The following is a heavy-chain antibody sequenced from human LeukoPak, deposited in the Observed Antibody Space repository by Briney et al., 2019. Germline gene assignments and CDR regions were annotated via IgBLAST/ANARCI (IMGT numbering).Heavy chain of an antibody. CDR1: GGSISSYY. J-gene: IGHJ6*02. D-gene: IGHD3-3*01. V-gene: IGHV4-59*12. CDR3: ARVVRKDYDFWSGYSPVDYYYGMDV. Sequence: SETLSLTCTVSGGSISSYYWSWIRQPPGKGLEWIGYIYYSGSTNYNPSLKSRVTISVDTSKNQFSLKLSSVTAADTAVYYCARVVRKDYDFWSGYSPVDYYYGMDVWGQGTTVTVSS. CDR2: IYYSGST.